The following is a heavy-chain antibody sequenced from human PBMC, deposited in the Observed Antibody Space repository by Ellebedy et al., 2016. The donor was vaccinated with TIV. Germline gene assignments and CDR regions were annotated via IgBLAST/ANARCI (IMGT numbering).Heavy chain of an antibody. CDR2: IYSSGST. CDR3: ARRLGFSFDH. J-gene: IGHJ4*02. V-gene: IGHV4-59*08. CDR1: TDSMTIYY. Sequence: MPSETLSLTCTVSTDSMTIYYWSWIRQPPGRGLGWIGYIYSSGSTTYNPSLKNRVTMSVDTSKKQFSLKLSSVTAADTAVYYCARRLGFSFDHWGQGIPVTVSS.